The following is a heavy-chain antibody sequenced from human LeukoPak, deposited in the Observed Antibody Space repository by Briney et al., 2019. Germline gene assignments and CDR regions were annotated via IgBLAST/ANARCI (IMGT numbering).Heavy chain of an antibody. CDR3: ARNWGWGDY. CDR2: IKQDGSEK. Sequence: GGSLRLSCAASGFTFTNYWMTWVRKTPGKGLEWVANIKQDGSEKYYVDSVKGRFTISRDNAKNSLYLQMNSLRAEDTAVYYCARNWGWGDYWGQGTLVTVSS. D-gene: IGHD7-27*01. J-gene: IGHJ4*02. V-gene: IGHV3-7*03. CDR1: GFTFTNYW.